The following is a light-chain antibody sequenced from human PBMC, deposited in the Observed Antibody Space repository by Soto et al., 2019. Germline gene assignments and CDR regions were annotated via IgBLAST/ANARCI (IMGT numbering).Light chain of an antibody. Sequence: QSVLTKPPSVSGAPGQRVTISCTGSSYNIGAGYDVHWYQQLPGTAPKLLISSNSNRPSGVPDRFSVSKSGTSASLAITGLQAEDQADYYCQSYDSSLSGSVFGGGTKLTVL. J-gene: IGLJ3*02. CDR2: SNS. CDR1: SYNIGAGYD. CDR3: QSYDSSLSGSV. V-gene: IGLV1-40*01.